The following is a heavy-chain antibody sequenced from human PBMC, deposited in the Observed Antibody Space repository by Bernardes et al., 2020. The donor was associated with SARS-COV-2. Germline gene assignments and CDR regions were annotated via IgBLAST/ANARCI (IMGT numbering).Heavy chain of an antibody. V-gene: IGHV4-59*01. D-gene: IGHD3-10*01. J-gene: IGHJ4*02. CDR2: IYSRGYT. CDR1: GTSLSDYY. Sequence: AESLSLTCTVSGTSLSDYYWSWLRQPPGRGLEWIWYIYSRGYTNYNTYRPSLESRVTMSVDASKNLFSLKLTSVTAADTAVYYCARDLIYGYFDSWGQGTLVTVSS. CDR3: ARDLIYGYFDS.